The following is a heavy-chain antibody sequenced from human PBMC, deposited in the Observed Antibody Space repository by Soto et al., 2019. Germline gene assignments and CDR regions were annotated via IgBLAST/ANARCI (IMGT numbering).Heavy chain of an antibody. Sequence: EVQLVESGGGLVKPGGSLRLSCAASGFTFGTYSMNWVRQAPGRGLEWVSCISSSSSYIYYADSVKGRFTISRDNEKYSLYLQMNSLRAEDTAVYYCARGVGIAVAGSTPFDYWGRGTLVTVSS. J-gene: IGHJ4*02. CDR2: ISSSSSYI. CDR3: ARGVGIAVAGSTPFDY. V-gene: IGHV3-21*01. D-gene: IGHD6-19*01. CDR1: GFTFGTYS.